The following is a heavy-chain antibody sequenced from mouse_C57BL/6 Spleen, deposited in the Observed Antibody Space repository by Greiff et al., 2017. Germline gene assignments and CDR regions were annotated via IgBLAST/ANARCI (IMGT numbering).Heavy chain of an antibody. D-gene: IGHD2-5*01. CDR3: AREGSNCSDYFDY. Sequence: QVQLQQSGPELVKPGASVKLSCKASGYTFTSYDINWVKQRPGQGLEWIGWIYPRDGSTKYNAKFKGKATLTVDTSSSTAYMELHSLTSEDSEVYFCAREGSNCSDYFDYWGQGTTLTVSS. CDR1: GYTFTSYD. CDR2: IYPRDGST. J-gene: IGHJ2*01. V-gene: IGHV1-85*01.